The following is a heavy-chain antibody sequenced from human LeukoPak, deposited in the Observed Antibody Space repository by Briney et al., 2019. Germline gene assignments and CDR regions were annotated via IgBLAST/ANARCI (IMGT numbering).Heavy chain of an antibody. CDR2: INAGNGNT. CDR1: KYTLTDHD. D-gene: IGHD2-15*01. J-gene: IGHJ4*02. CDR3: AREAIARVVVVAATLGY. V-gene: IGHV1-3*01. Sequence: EASVKVSCKASKYTLTDHDIHWVRQAPGQRLEWMGWINAGNGNTKYSQKFQGRVTITRDTSASTAYMELSSLRSEDTAVYYCAREAIARVVVVAATLGYWGQGTLVTVSS.